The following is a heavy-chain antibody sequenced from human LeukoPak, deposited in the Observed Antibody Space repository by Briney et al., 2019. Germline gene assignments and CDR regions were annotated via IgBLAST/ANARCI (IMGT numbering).Heavy chain of an antibody. CDR1: GFTFSSYA. CDR3: AKESGYRYGYFDY. D-gene: IGHD5-18*01. Sequence: GGSLRLSCAASGFTFSSYAMSWVRQAPGKGLEWVSAISGSGGSTYYADSVKGRFTISRDNSNDTLYLQMNSQRAEDTGVYYCAKESGYRYGYFDYWGQGTLVTVSS. J-gene: IGHJ4*02. CDR2: ISGSGGST. V-gene: IGHV3-23*01.